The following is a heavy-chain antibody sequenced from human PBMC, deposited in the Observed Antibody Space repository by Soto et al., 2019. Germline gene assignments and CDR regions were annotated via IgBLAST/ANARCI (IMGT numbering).Heavy chain of an antibody. Sequence: GGSLRLSCTASGFMVSDTYVNWVRQAPGKGLEWVSVISNRGDTHYADSVRGRFSLSRDISDNTLHLQMNNLRVEDTAVYYCAREPRYCRGGSCSITGDAYDIWGQGTLVTVSS. D-gene: IGHD2-15*01. CDR2: ISNRGDT. J-gene: IGHJ3*02. V-gene: IGHV3-66*01. CDR3: AREPRYCRGGSCSITGDAYDI. CDR1: GFMVSDTY.